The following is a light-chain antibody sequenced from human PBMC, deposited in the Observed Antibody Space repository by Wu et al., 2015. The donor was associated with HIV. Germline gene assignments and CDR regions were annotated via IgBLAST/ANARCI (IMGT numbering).Light chain of an antibody. CDR2: TTS. V-gene: IGKV1-39*01. J-gene: IGKJ2*01. CDR1: QDIKNY. CDR3: QQSYTTPYT. Sequence: DIQMTQSPSSLSASVGDTVTITCRASQDIKNYLNWYQQRPGKAPELLIYTTSTLQTGVPSRFSGGLSGTDFTLTITSLQPGDFADYFCQQSYTTPYTFGQGTKLEIK.